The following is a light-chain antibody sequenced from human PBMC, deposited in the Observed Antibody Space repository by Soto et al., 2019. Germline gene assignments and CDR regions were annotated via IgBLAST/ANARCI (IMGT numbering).Light chain of an antibody. J-gene: IGKJ2*01. Sequence: EIVLTQSPGILSLSPGEGATLSCRASQSVKNNYLAWFQQKPGQAPRLLIYGTSSRATGIPDRFSGSGSGTDFTLSITRLEPEDFAVYYCQQYGWAPDTFGQGTKLEIK. CDR3: QQYGWAPDT. CDR1: QSVKNNY. V-gene: IGKV3-20*01. CDR2: GTS.